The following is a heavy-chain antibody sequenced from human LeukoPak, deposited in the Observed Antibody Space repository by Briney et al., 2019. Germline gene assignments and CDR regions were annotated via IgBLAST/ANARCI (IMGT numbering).Heavy chain of an antibody. J-gene: IGHJ4*02. CDR3: ARVYYDHVMGPTTHFDY. Sequence: GGSLRLSCAASGFTFDDYGMSWVRQAPGKGLEWVSGINWNGGSTGYADSVKGRFTISRDNAKNSLYLQMNSLRAEDTALYYCARVYYDHVMGPTTHFDYWGQGTLVTVSS. D-gene: IGHD3-16*01. CDR2: INWNGGST. V-gene: IGHV3-20*04. CDR1: GFTFDDYG.